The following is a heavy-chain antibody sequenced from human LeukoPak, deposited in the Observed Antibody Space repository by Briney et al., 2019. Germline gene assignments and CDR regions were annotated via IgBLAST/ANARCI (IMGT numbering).Heavy chain of an antibody. CDR1: GGSISSYY. J-gene: IGHJ4*02. CDR2: IYYSGST. Sequence: SETLSLTCTVSGGSISSYYWSWIRQPPGKGLEWIGYIYYSGSTNYNPSLKSRVTMSVDTSKNQFSLKLSSVTAADTAVYYFARVSYSSNWYYFDYWGQGTLVTVSS. CDR3: ARVSYSSNWYYFDY. D-gene: IGHD6-13*01. V-gene: IGHV4-59*12.